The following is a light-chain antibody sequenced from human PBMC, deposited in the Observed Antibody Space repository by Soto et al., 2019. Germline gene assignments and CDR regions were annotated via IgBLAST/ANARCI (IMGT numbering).Light chain of an antibody. CDR2: ESS. J-gene: IGKJ4*01. V-gene: IGKV1-5*03. CDR1: QSISSW. CDR3: QQYNSAPLT. Sequence: DIQMTQSPSTLSASVGDRGTITCRASQSISSWLAWYQQKPGKAPRLLIYESSTLESEVPSRFSGSGSGTEFTLTINRLQPDDFATYYCQQYNSAPLTFGGGTKVEIK.